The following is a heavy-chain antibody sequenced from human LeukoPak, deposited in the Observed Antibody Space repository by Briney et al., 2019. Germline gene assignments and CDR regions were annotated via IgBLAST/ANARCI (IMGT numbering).Heavy chain of an antibody. CDR1: GGTFSSYA. Sequence: SVKVSCKASGGTFSSYAISWVRQAPGQGLEWMEGIIPIFGTANYAQKFQGRVTITADESTSTAYMELSSLRSEDTAVYYCAREVVAATRSEYYFDYWGQGTLVTVSS. D-gene: IGHD2-15*01. V-gene: IGHV1-69*13. J-gene: IGHJ4*02. CDR3: AREVVAATRSEYYFDY. CDR2: IIPIFGTA.